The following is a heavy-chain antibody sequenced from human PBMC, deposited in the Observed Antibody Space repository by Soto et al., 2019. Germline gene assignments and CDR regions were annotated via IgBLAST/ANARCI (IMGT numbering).Heavy chain of an antibody. CDR3: AKAGYDIWSGYWDY. V-gene: IGHV3-30*18. CDR2: ISDDGSNK. Sequence: QVQLVESGGGVVQPGWSLRLSCAASGFTFSSYGMHWVRQAPGKGLEWVAVISDDGSNKYFADSVKGRFTISRDNSKNTLYLQMNSLRAEDTAVYYCAKAGYDIWSGYWDYWGQGTLVTVSS. D-gene: IGHD3-3*01. J-gene: IGHJ4*02. CDR1: GFTFSSYG.